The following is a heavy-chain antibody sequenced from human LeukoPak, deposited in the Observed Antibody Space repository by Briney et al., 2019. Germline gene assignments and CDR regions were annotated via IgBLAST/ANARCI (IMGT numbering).Heavy chain of an antibody. CDR3: ARAWSYHDY. D-gene: IGHD3-10*01. Sequence: SEALSLTCTVSGDSISNFYWSWIRQPPGKGLEWIGCMAYSGSANYNPSLKSRVTLSVDTSKNQFSLRLSSVTAADTAVYYCARAWSYHDYWGQGTLVTVSS. CDR2: MAYSGSA. CDR1: GDSISNFY. V-gene: IGHV4-59*01. J-gene: IGHJ4*02.